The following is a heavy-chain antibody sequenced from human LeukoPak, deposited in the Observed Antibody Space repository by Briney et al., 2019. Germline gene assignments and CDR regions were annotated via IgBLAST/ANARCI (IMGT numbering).Heavy chain of an antibody. CDR2: INPSGGST. CDR3: ARSVFSTYFDY. Sequence: ASVKVSCKASGYTFTGYYMHWVRQAPGQGLEWMGIINPSGGSTSYAQKFQGRVTMTRDTSTSTVYMELSSLRSEDTAVYYCARSVFSTYFDYWGQGTLVTVSS. V-gene: IGHV1-46*01. J-gene: IGHJ4*02. D-gene: IGHD2-2*01. CDR1: GYTFTGYY.